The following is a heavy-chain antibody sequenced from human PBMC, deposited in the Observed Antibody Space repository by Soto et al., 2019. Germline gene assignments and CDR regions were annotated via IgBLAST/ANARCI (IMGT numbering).Heavy chain of an antibody. CDR1: GFTFSSYA. Sequence: LRLSCAAAGFTFSSYAKCWVRQAPGKGLEWVSGISGKGGSTYYADSGKGRFTISRDNSKNTQYLKMSSLRAEDKSVYYCAKGSTTVITYWGQGTLVTVSS. D-gene: IGHD4-17*01. CDR2: ISGKGGST. CDR3: AKGSTTVITY. V-gene: IGHV3-23*01. J-gene: IGHJ4*02.